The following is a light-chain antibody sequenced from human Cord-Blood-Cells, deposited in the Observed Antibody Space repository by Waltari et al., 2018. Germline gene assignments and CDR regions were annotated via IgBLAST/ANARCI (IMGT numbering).Light chain of an antibody. CDR3: SSYTSSSTLV. CDR2: DVS. CDR1: SSDVGGYNY. V-gene: IGLV2-14*01. J-gene: IGLJ1*01. Sequence: QSALTQPASVSGSPGQSITISCPGTSSDVGGYNYVSWYQQHPGKAPKLMIYDVSNRPSGVSNRFSGSKSGNTASLTISGLQAEDEVDYYCSSYTSSSTLVFGTGTKVTVL.